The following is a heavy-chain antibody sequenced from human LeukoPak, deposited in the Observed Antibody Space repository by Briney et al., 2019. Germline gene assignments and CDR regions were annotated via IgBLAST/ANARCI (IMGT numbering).Heavy chain of an antibody. Sequence: PSETLSLTCSVSGGSISSSSYYWGWIRQPPGKGLEWIGSIHYSGNTNYNPSLKSRVTISVDTSKNQFSLKLNSVTPEDTAVYYCARDCRGTIFGVVITNPHYYYYYMDVWGKGTTVTVSS. V-gene: IGHV4-39*07. D-gene: IGHD3-3*01. CDR2: IHYSGNT. CDR1: GGSISSSSYY. CDR3: ARDCRGTIFGVVITNPHYYYYYMDV. J-gene: IGHJ6*03.